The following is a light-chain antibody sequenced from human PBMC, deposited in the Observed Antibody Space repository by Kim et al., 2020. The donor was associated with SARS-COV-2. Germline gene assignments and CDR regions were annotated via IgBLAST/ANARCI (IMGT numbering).Light chain of an antibody. J-gene: IGLJ3*02. Sequence: GQTVTISCSGSTSNIGRHMANWYQQVPGTAPKLLIHSNSQRPSGVPDRFSGSKSGTSASLAISGLHSEDAAGYYCAAWDDSLKGIMFGGGTQLTVL. V-gene: IGLV1-44*01. CDR1: TSNIGRHM. CDR3: AAWDDSLKGIM. CDR2: SNS.